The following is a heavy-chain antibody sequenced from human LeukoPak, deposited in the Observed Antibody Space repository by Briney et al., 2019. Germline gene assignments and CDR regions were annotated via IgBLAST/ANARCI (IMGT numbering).Heavy chain of an antibody. CDR2: MNPNSGNT. D-gene: IGHD6-19*01. V-gene: IGHV1-8*02. CDR3: ARGGGRLDPLDY. J-gene: IGHJ4*02. Sequence: GASVKVSCKASGYTFTSYYMHWVRQATGQGLEWMGWMNPNSGNTGYAQKFQGRATMTRNTSISTAYMELSSLRSEDTAVYYCARGGGRLDPLDYWGQGTLVTVSS. CDR1: GYTFTSYY.